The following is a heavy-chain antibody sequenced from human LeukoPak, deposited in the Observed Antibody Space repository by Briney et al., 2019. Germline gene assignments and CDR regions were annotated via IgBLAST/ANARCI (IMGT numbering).Heavy chain of an antibody. D-gene: IGHD6-6*01. Sequence: PGRSLRLSCAASGFTFSSYAMHWVRQAPGKGLEWVAVISYDGSNKYYADSVKGRFTISRDNSKNTLYLQMNSLRAEDTAVYYCARDRSDYWGQGTLVTVSS. V-gene: IGHV3-30-3*01. CDR2: ISYDGSNK. J-gene: IGHJ4*02. CDR1: GFTFSSYA. CDR3: ARDRSDY.